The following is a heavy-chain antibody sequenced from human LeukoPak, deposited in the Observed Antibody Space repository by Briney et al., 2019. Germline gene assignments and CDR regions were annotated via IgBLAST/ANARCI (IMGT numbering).Heavy chain of an antibody. CDR1: GFTFSSYG. J-gene: IGHJ3*02. Sequence: GGSLGLSCAASGFTFSSYGMHWVRQAPGKGLEWVAVIWYDGSNKYYADSVKGRFTISRDNSKNTLYLQMNSLRAEDTAVYYCAKDPGAFDIWGQGTMVTVSS. CDR3: AKDPGAFDI. CDR2: IWYDGSNK. V-gene: IGHV3-33*06.